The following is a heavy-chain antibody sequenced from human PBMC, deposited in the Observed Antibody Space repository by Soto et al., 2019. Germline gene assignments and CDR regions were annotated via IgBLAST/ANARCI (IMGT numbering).Heavy chain of an antibody. CDR2: IYSSGPT. CDR1: GDFISSGGYY. V-gene: IGHV4-31*03. J-gene: IGHJ4*02. D-gene: IGHD3-22*01. Sequence: SETLSLTCTVSGDFISSGGYYWSWIRQLPGKGLEWIGYIYSSGPTYYNPSLKSRITISVDTSKNQFSLNLSSVTAADTAVYYCARTGSSGYYFVYCGQGTLVT. CDR3: ARTGSSGYYFVY.